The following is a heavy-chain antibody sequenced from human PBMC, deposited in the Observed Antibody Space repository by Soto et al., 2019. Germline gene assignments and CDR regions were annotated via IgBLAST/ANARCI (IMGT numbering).Heavy chain of an antibody. D-gene: IGHD1-1*01. Sequence: TSETLSLTCAVSGGSISSSNWWSWVRQPPGKGLEWIGEIYHSGSTNYNPSLKSRVTISVDKSKNQFSLKLSSVTAADTAVYYCVRDRGTTGTTWFDPWGQGTLVTVAS. CDR3: VRDRGTTGTTWFDP. CDR1: GGSISSSNW. CDR2: IYHSGST. V-gene: IGHV4-4*02. J-gene: IGHJ5*02.